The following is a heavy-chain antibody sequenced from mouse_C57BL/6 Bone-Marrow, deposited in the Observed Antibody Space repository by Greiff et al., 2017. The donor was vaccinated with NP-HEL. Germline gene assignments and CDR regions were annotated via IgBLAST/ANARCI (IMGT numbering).Heavy chain of an antibody. V-gene: IGHV14-4*01. CDR3: TMAPFFDY. CDR2: IDPENGDT. Sequence: EVQLQQSGAELVRPGASVKLSCTASGFNIKDDYMHWVKQRPERGLEWIGWIDPENGDTEYASKFQGKATITADTSSNTAYLQLSSLTSEDTAVYYCTMAPFFDYWGQGTTLTVSS. CDR1: GFNIKDDY. J-gene: IGHJ2*01.